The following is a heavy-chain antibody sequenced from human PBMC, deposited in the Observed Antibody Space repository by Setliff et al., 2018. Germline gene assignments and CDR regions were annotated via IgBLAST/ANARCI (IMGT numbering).Heavy chain of an antibody. J-gene: IGHJ6*03. V-gene: IGHV4-59*01. CDR2: LFYSGST. CDR3: ARGPPGYYYYMNV. Sequence: SETLSLTCTVSGASISSDYWNWIRQPPGKGLEWLGYLFYSGSTNYNPSLKSRVTISVDTSQNYFSLKLTSVTEADTAVYYCARGPPGYYYYMNVWGQGTTVTVSS. CDR1: GASISSDY.